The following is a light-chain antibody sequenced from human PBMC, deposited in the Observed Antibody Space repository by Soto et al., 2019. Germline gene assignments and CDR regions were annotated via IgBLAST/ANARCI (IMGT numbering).Light chain of an antibody. V-gene: IGKV1-5*01. CDR2: DAS. Sequence: DIQMTQSPYTLSASVGDRVTITCRASQTISSSLAWYQHKPGKAPKLLIFDASTLQTGVPSRFSGSGFGTEFTLTITGLQPDDFATYYCQQHNDYTAVTFGQGTKLEIK. CDR3: QQHNDYTAVT. J-gene: IGKJ2*01. CDR1: QTISSS.